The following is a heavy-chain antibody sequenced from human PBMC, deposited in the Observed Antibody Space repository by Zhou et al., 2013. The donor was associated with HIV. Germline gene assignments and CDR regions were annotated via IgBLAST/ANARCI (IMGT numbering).Heavy chain of an antibody. Sequence: QVHLVQSGAEVKKPGSSVKVSCRASGGTFSSYAITWVRQAPGQGLEWVGGIIPIFNTTDYAQKFQGRVTVTSDESTNTAHLELRSLRSDDTAMYYCARRDTWGGFDYWGQGTLVTVSS. CDR2: IIPIFNTT. V-gene: IGHV1-69*05. CDR3: ARRDTWGGFDY. J-gene: IGHJ4*02. CDR1: GGTFSSYA. D-gene: IGHD3-16*01.